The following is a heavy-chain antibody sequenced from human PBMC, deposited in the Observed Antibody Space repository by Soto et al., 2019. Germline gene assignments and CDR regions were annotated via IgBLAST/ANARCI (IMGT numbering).Heavy chain of an antibody. V-gene: IGHV4-61*01. D-gene: IGHD4-4*01. CDR3: ARGYSHYAH. CDR1: GGSVSRDSNF. Sequence: SETLSLTCTVSGGSVSRDSNFWSWIRQPPGKGLEWIGYIYYSGPSRYNPSLESRVTISIDSSKNQASLTLTSVTAADTAVYYCARGYSHYAHWGRGTLVTVS. J-gene: IGHJ4*02. CDR2: IYYSGPS.